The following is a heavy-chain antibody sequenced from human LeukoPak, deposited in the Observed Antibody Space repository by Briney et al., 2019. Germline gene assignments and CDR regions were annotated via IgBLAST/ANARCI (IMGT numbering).Heavy chain of an antibody. V-gene: IGHV3-20*04. CDR2: INWNGGRT. D-gene: IGHD3-10*01. CDR1: GFTFSSYS. J-gene: IGHJ4*02. CDR3: AREYYGSGSYYNVGY. Sequence: PGGSLRLSCAASGFTFSSYSMNRVRQAPGKGLEWVSGINWNGGRTGYADSVKGRFTISRDNAKKSLYVQMNSLRAEDTALYYCAREYYGSGSYYNVGYWGQGTLVTVSS.